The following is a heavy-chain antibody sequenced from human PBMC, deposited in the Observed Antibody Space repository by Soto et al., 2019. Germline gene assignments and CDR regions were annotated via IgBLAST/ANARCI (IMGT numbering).Heavy chain of an antibody. Sequence: EVQLVESGGGLVQPGGSLRLSCAASGFTFSSYWMSWVRQAPGKGLEWVANIKEDGSERYYVDSVKGRFTISRENAKNSLYLKMNSLRAEDTAVYYCARATGADKEDYWGQGTLVTVSS. CDR3: ARATGADKEDY. V-gene: IGHV3-7*04. J-gene: IGHJ4*02. CDR1: GFTFSSYW. D-gene: IGHD3-10*01. CDR2: IKEDGSER.